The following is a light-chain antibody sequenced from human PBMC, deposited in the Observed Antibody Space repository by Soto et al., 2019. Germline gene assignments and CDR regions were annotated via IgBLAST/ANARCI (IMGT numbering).Light chain of an antibody. V-gene: IGLV1-44*01. CDR1: RSNIGSHP. J-gene: IGLJ3*02. Sequence: QAVVTQPPSASGTPGQRVTVSCSGSRSNIGSHPVHWYQQLPGTAPKLLIFNKNLRPSGVPDRFSGSQSGTSASLAISGLQSEDEAHYYCSAWDDSLNGPVFGGGTKLTVL. CDR2: NKN. CDR3: SAWDDSLNGPV.